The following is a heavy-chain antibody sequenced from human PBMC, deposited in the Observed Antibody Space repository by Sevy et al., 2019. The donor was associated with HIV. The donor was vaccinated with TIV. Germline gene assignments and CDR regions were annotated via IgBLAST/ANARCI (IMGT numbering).Heavy chain of an antibody. Sequence: GGSLRLSCAASGFTFSSYPMYWVRQAPGKGLEWVSSISGLSNYIYYADSVKGRFSISRDNTKNSVYLQMNSLRGEDTAVFYCARAVPATDAFDIWGQGTLVTVSS. CDR1: GFTFSSYP. CDR2: ISGLSNYI. CDR3: ARAVPATDAFDI. V-gene: IGHV3-21*01. J-gene: IGHJ3*02. D-gene: IGHD6-19*01.